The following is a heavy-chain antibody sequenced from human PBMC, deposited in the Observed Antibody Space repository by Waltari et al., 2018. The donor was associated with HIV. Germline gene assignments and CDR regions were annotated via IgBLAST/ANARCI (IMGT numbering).Heavy chain of an antibody. V-gene: IGHV3-66*01. CDR2: FYSGGST. Sequence: EVQLVESGGGLVQPGGSLRLSCAASGFTVSSNYMSWVRQAPGKGWGGVSVFYSGGSTYYAYSCKGRFTISIDNSKNTLDLQMNSLRAEDTAWYYCASIAYCGGDCYPRGMDVWGQGTTVTVSS. D-gene: IGHD2-21*02. CDR1: GFTVSSNY. CDR3: ASIAYCGGDCYPRGMDV. J-gene: IGHJ6*02.